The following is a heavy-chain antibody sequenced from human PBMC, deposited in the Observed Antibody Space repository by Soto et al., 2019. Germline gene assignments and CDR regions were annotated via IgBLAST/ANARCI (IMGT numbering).Heavy chain of an antibody. CDR1: GFTFSSYA. V-gene: IGHV3-23*01. CDR3: AKDENAGPGHFDY. CDR2: ISGSGGST. Sequence: PGWSLRLSCAASGFTFSSYAMSWVRQAPGKGLEWVSSISGSGGSTYYADSVKGRFTISRDNSKNTLYLQMNSLRAEDTAVYYCAKDENAGPGHFDYWGQGTLVTVSS. J-gene: IGHJ4*02.